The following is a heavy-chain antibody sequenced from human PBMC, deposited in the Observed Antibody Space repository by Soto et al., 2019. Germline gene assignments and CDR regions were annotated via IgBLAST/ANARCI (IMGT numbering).Heavy chain of an antibody. J-gene: IGHJ4*01. Sequence: PGGSLRLSCEASGFTICYCSMNWVRQAPGKGLEWLAYITIRTGNVLYVDSVRGRFTISADNAENSVILQMNSLRDEDSAVYFCVRDRDLYRDMFHADLWGQGTLVTVSS. CDR1: GFTICYCS. CDR3: VRDRDLYRDMFHADL. CDR2: ITIRTGNV. V-gene: IGHV3-48*02. D-gene: IGHD3-10*02.